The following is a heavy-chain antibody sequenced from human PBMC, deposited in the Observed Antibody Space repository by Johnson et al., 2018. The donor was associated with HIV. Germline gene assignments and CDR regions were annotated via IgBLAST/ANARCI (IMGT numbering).Heavy chain of an antibody. V-gene: IGHV3-66*01. D-gene: IGHD2-2*01. J-gene: IGHJ3*02. CDR2: IYSGGST. CDR1: GFTVSSYY. CDR3: SSSVVASDRGIGAFDI. Sequence: VQLVESGGGLVQPGGSLRLSCAASGFTVSSYYMSWVRQAPGKGLEWVSVIYSGGSTYYAVSVEGRFTISRDNTNNTLYLQINSRRAEDTAVYDCSSSVVASDRGIGAFDIWGQGTMVTVSS.